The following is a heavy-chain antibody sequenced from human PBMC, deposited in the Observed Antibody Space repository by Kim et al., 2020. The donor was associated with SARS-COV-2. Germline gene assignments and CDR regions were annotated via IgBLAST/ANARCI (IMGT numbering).Heavy chain of an antibody. CDR3: ASGLPDVYCCGDCYSYY. CDR2: INGNGGTT. D-gene: IGHD2-21*02. Sequence: GGSLRLSCAASGFTFGDYGMSWVRQVPGKGLEWVSRINGNGGTTSYADSLKGRFTISRDNAENSLNLQMNSLRAEDTALYYCASGLPDVYCCGDCYSYY. J-gene: IGHJ6*01. CDR1: GFTFGDYG. V-gene: IGHV3-20*04.